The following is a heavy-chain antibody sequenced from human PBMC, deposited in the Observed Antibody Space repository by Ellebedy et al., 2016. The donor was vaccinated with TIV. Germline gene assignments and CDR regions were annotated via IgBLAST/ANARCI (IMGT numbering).Heavy chain of an antibody. CDR2: ISYDGGNQ. V-gene: IGHV3-30*03. CDR3: ARSTRVDTSMYWAFDI. CDR1: GFSFSSYT. Sequence: GGSLRLSXAASGFSFSSYTMNWVRQAPGKGLEWVAVISYDGGNQYYSDSVKGRFTISRDNSKDTVYLQMNSLRAEDTAVFHCARSTRVDTSMYWAFDIWGQGTMVTVSS. J-gene: IGHJ3*02. D-gene: IGHD5-18*01.